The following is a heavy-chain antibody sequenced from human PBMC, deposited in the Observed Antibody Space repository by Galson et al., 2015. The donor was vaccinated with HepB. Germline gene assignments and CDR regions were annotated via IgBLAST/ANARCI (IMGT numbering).Heavy chain of an antibody. CDR1: GFNFSIYV. V-gene: IGHV3-23*01. Sequence: SLRLSCAASGFNFSIYVMTWVRQAPGKGLEWVSGIHASGDTTFYADSVKGRFTVSRDNSRNTLYLQMNSLRAEDTAVYYCTTIEWLLVDIHTFDAFDIWGQGTMVTVSS. CDR3: TTIEWLLVDIHTFDAFDI. J-gene: IGHJ3*02. CDR2: IHASGDTT. D-gene: IGHD3-3*01.